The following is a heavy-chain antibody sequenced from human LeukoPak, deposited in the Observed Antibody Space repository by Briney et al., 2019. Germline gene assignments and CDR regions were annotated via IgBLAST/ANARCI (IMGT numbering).Heavy chain of an antibody. CDR1: GYTLTELS. V-gene: IGHV1-24*01. J-gene: IGHJ4*02. D-gene: IGHD5-12*01. CDR3: ASDKFSGYGYFDS. Sequence: ASVKVSCKVSGYTLTELSMHWVRQAPGKGLEWMGGFDPEDGETIYAQKFQGRVTMTEDTSTDTAYMELRSLTAADTAVYYCASDKFSGYGYFDSWGQGTLVTVSS. CDR2: FDPEDGET.